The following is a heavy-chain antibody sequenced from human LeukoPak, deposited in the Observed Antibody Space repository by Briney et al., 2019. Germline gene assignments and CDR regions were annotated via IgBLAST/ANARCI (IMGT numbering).Heavy chain of an antibody. CDR1: GFTFRSYW. CDR3: ARGTAAGTSRGDY. D-gene: IGHD6-13*01. J-gene: IGHJ4*02. Sequence: GGSLRLSCEGSGFTFRSYWMSWVRQAPGKGLEWVANIHQYGGEKYYVDSVRGRFSISRDNAKNSLYLQMNSLRAEDTAVYYCARGTAAGTSRGDYWGQGTLVTVSS. CDR2: IHQYGGEK. V-gene: IGHV3-7*03.